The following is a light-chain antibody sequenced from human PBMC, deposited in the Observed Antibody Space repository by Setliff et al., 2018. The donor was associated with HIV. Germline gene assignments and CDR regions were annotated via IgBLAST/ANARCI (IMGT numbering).Light chain of an antibody. CDR1: QDITTF. J-gene: IGKJ4*01. Sequence: DIRLTQSPSFLSASVKDRVTVTCRAGQDITTFLAWYQQKPGKAPKLLIYAASTLQSGVPSRFSGSGSGTEFTLTISRLQPEDFATYYCQQLNSFPLTFGGGTKVDIK. CDR3: QQLNSFPLT. V-gene: IGKV1-9*01. CDR2: AAS.